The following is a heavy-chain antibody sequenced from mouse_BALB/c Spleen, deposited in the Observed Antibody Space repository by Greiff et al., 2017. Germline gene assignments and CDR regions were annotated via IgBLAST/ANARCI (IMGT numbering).Heavy chain of an antibody. J-gene: IGHJ3*01. D-gene: IGHD1-1*01. Sequence: VHLVESGAELVRPGSSVKISCKASGYAFSSYWMNWVKQRPGQGLEWIGQIYPGDGDTNYNGKFKGKATLTADKSSSTAYMQLSSLTSEDSAVYFCARWDYYGSSYGFAYWGQGTLVTVSA. CDR1: GYAFSSYW. CDR2: IYPGDGDT. V-gene: IGHV1-80*01. CDR3: ARWDYYGSSYGFAY.